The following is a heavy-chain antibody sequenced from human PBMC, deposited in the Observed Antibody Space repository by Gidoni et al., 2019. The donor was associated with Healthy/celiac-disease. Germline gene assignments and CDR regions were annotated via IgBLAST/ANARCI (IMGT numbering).Heavy chain of an antibody. Sequence: QLQLQESGPGLVKPSGILSLTCTVPCGSIRSSNYYWGWIRQPPGKGLEWIGTIYYSGSTYYHLSLKSRVTISVDTSRNQFSLKLSSVTAADTAVYYCARRSGYSSAWYDYWGQGTLVTVSS. V-gene: IGHV4-39*01. CDR2: IYYSGST. CDR1: CGSIRSSNYY. J-gene: IGHJ4*02. D-gene: IGHD6-19*01. CDR3: ARRSGYSSAWYDY.